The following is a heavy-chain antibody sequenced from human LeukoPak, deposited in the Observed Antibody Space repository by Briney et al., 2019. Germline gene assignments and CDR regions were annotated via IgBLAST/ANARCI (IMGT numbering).Heavy chain of an antibody. D-gene: IGHD4-23*01. J-gene: IGHJ5*02. CDR1: GFTFTNYA. CDR2: ISGSGGST. V-gene: IGHV3-23*01. CDR3: AKDYGGNSGWFDP. Sequence: GGSLRLSCAASGFTFTNYAMTWVRQAPGKGLEWISFISGSGGSTYYADSVKGRFTISRDNSKNTLYLQMNSLRAEDTAVYYCAKDYGGNSGWFDPWGQGTLVTVSS.